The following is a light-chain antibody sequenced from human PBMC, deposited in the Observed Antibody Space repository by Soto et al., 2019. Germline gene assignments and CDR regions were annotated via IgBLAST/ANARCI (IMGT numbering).Light chain of an antibody. Sequence: EIVLTQSPGTLSLSPGERATLSCRASQSVSSSYLAWYQQKPGQAPRLLIYGASSRATGIPDRFSGSGSGRDFTLTISILEPEDFAGYYCQQYGSSPPITFGQGTRLEIK. CDR1: QSVSSSY. CDR3: QQYGSSPPIT. J-gene: IGKJ5*01. CDR2: GAS. V-gene: IGKV3-20*01.